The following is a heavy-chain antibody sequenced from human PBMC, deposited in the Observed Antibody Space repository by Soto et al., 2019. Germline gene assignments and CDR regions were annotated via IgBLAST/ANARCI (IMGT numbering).Heavy chain of an antibody. J-gene: IGHJ5*02. CDR2: IYYSGST. D-gene: IGHD3-22*01. Sequence: PSETLSLTCTFSGGSISSYYWSWIRQPPGKGLEWIGYIYYSGSTNYNPSLKSRVTISVDTSKNQFSLKLSSVTAADTAVYYCARVYYDSSGSTRDNWFDPWGQGTLVTVSS. CDR3: ARVYYDSSGSTRDNWFDP. CDR1: GGSISSYY. V-gene: IGHV4-59*01.